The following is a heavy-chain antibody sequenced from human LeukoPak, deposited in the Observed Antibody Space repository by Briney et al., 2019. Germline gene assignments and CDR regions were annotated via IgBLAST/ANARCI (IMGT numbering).Heavy chain of an antibody. J-gene: IGHJ4*02. CDR1: GYTFIDYY. Sequence: ASVNVSCKSTGYTFIDYYIHWVRQAPGQGLEWMGWINPNSGATRYAQKFQGRVSMTRDTSITAYMDLTNLRSDDTAIFYCARVKKLMPEFEFWGQGTLVTVSS. CDR3: ARVKKLMPEFEF. V-gene: IGHV1-2*02. D-gene: IGHD2-2*01. CDR2: INPNSGAT.